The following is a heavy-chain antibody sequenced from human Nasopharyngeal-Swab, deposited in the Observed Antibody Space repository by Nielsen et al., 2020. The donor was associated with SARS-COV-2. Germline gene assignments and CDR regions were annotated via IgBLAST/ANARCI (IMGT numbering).Heavy chain of an antibody. CDR1: GGSFSGYY. Sequence: SETLSLTCTVYGGSFSGYYWSWIRQPPGKGLVWIGGISPSGSTNQNLSLKSRVTISIDTSKNQLSLKLSSVTAADTAVYYCARGKLDHSGWYGGYYYYGMDVWGQGTTVTVSS. D-gene: IGHD6-19*01. V-gene: IGHV4-34*01. J-gene: IGHJ6*02. CDR2: ISPSGST. CDR3: ARGKLDHSGWYGGYYYYGMDV.